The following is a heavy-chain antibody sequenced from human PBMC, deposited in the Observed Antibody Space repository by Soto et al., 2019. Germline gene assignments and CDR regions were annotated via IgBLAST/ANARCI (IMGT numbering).Heavy chain of an antibody. CDR3: ARGIAARPPLEYYYYYYYMDV. V-gene: IGHV1-8*01. D-gene: IGHD6-6*01. CDR1: GYTFTSYD. J-gene: IGHJ6*03. CDR2: MNPNSGNT. Sequence: ASVKVSCKASGYTFTSYDINWVRQATGQGLEWMGWMNPNSGNTGYAQKFQGRVTMTRNTSISTAYMELSSLRSEDTAVYYCARGIAARPPLEYYYYYYYMDVWGKGTTVTVSS.